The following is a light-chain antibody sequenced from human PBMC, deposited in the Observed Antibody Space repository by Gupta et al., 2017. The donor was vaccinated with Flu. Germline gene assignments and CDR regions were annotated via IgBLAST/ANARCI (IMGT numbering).Light chain of an antibody. J-gene: IGLJ1*01. CDR3: SSYTSSSTPFYV. V-gene: IGLV2-14*01. CDR1: SSDVGGYNY. CDR2: EVS. Sequence: QSALTQPASVSGSPGQSITISCTGTSSDVGGYNYVSWYQQHPGKAPNLMIYEVSNRPSGVSNRFSGSKSGNTASLTISGLQAEDEADCYCSSYTSSSTPFYVFGTGTKVTVL.